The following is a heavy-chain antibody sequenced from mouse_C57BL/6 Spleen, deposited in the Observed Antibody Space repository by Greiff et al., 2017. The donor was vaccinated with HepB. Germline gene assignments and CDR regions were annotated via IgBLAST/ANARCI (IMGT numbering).Heavy chain of an antibody. CDR2: ISYDGSN. D-gene: IGHD4-1*01. CDR3: ATGPNFDY. V-gene: IGHV3-6*01. J-gene: IGHJ2*01. Sequence: DVQLQESGPGLVKPSQSLSLTCSVTGYSITSGYYWNWIRQFPGNKLEWMGYISYDGSNNYNPSLKNRISITRDTSKNQFFLKLNSVTTEDTATYYCATGPNFDYWGQGTTLTVSS. CDR1: GYSITSGYY.